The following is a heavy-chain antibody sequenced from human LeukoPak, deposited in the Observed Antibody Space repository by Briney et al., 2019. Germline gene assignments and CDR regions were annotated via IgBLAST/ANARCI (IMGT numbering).Heavy chain of an antibody. CDR2: IVVGSGNT. CDR1: GFTFTSSA. D-gene: IGHD4-23*01. J-gene: IGHJ4*02. V-gene: IGHV1-58*01. Sequence: TSAKVSCKASGFTFTSSAVQWVRQARGQRLEWIGWIVVGSGNTNYAQKFQERVTITRDMSTSTAYMELSSLRSEDTAVYYCAAGVVTTHCYFDYWGQGTLVTVSS. CDR3: AAGVVTTHCYFDY.